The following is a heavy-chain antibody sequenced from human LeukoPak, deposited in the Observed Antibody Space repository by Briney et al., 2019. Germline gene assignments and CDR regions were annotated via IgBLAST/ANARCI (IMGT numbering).Heavy chain of an antibody. V-gene: IGHV3-74*01. CDR2: IKTDGSIT. CDR1: AFTFPNYW. CDR3: ARGLPGNYGYFDY. D-gene: IGHD2-2*01. J-gene: IGHJ4*02. Sequence: GGSLRLSCAASAFTFPNYWMHWVRQAPGEGLVWVSRIKTDGSITNYADSVKGRFTISRDNAMNTLYLQMNSLRVKDTAVYFCARGLPGNYGYFDYWGQGALVTISS.